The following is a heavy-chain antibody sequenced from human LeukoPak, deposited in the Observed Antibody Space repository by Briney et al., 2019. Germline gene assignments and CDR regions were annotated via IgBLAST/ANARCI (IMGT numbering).Heavy chain of an antibody. J-gene: IGHJ4*02. CDR3: ARDLALSRIQLWCPFDY. CDR2: ISSSSSYI. Sequence: PGGSLRLSCAASGFTFNTYGMQWVRQAPGKGLEWVSSISSSSSYIYYADSVKGRFTISRDNAKNSLYLQMNSLRAEDTAVYYCARDLALSRIQLWCPFDYWGQGTLVTVSS. CDR1: GFTFNTYG. V-gene: IGHV3-21*01. D-gene: IGHD5-18*01.